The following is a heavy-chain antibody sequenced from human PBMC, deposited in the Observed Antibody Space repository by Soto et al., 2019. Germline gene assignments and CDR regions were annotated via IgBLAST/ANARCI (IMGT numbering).Heavy chain of an antibody. D-gene: IGHD6-13*01. CDR1: GFSFSSYW. CDR2: INSDGSSA. V-gene: IGHV3-74*01. J-gene: IGHJ6*02. Sequence: PGGSLRLSCAASGFSFSSYWMHWVRHAPGKGLVWVSRINSDGSSATYADSVKGRFTISRDNAASTVYLQMNSLRAEDTAVYYCAKEDSSSWHYYYGMDVWGQGTTVTVSS. CDR3: AKEDSSSWHYYYGMDV.